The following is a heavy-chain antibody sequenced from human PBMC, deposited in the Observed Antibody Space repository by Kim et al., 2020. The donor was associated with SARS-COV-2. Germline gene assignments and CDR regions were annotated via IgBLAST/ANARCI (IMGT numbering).Heavy chain of an antibody. CDR3: ARAFSDYSNYGLDAFDI. D-gene: IGHD4-4*01. V-gene: IGHV5-10-1*01. J-gene: IGHJ3*02. Sequence: GESLKISCKGSGYSFTSYWISWVRQMPGKGLEWMGRIDPSDSYTNYSPSFQGHVTISADKSISTAYLQWSSLKASDTAMYYCARAFSDYSNYGLDAFDIWGQGTMVTVSS. CDR2: IDPSDSYT. CDR1: GYSFTSYW.